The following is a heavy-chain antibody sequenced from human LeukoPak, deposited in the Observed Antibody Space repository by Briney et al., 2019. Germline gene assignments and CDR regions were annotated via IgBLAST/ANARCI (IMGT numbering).Heavy chain of an antibody. V-gene: IGHV3-23*01. CDR3: ARRSGVAVAGAFDY. CDR2: ISGSGDST. Sequence: GGSLRLSCAASGFTFSDYYMSWIRQAPGKGLEWVSGISGSGDSTYYADSVKGRFTISRDNSKNTLYLQMNSLRAEDTAVYFCARRSGVAVAGAFDYWGQGTLVTVSS. CDR1: GFTFSDYY. J-gene: IGHJ4*02. D-gene: IGHD6-19*01.